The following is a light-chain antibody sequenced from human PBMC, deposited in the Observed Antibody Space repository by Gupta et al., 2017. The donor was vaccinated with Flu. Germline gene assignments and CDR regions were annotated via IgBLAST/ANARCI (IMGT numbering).Light chain of an antibody. CDR1: QSLVYSDGNTV. V-gene: IGKV2-30*01. Sequence: DVVMTQSPLSLPVALGQPASISCRSSQSLVYSDGNTVLHWFQQRPGQSPRRLIYLGSHRDSGVPDRFSGSGSGTDFTLKISRGEAEDVGVYCCRQCEHCPWAFGQGTKVEIK. J-gene: IGKJ1*01. CDR3: RQCEHCPWA. CDR2: LGS.